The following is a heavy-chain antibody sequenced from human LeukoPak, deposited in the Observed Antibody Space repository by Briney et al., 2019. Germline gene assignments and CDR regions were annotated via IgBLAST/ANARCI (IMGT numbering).Heavy chain of an antibody. J-gene: IGHJ4*02. V-gene: IGHV4-4*07. CDR3: ARDISSSWYGLVDY. D-gene: IGHD6-13*01. CDR1: GGSISSYY. CDR2: IYTSGST. Sequence: PSETLSLTCTVSGGSISSYYWSWIRQPAGKGPEWIGRIYTSGSTNYNPSLKSRVTMSVDTSKNQFSLKLSSVTAADTAVYYCARDISSSWYGLVDYWGQGTLVTVSS.